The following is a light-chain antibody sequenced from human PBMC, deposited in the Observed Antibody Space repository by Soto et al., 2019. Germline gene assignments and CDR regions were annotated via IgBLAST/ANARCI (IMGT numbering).Light chain of an antibody. Sequence: EIVLTQSPGTLSLSPGERATLSCRASQSVSSNLAWYQQRPGQAPRLLIYGASTRATGIPARFSGSGSGTDFTLTISSLQSEDFGVYYCQQYNKGPLTFGQGTRLEIK. CDR3: QQYNKGPLT. V-gene: IGKV3-15*01. CDR2: GAS. CDR1: QSVSSN. J-gene: IGKJ5*01.